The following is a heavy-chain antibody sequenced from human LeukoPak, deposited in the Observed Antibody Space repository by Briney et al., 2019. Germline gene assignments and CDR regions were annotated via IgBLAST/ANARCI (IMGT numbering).Heavy chain of an antibody. CDR3: ARHGFAVVPASGYWFDP. Sequence: PSETLSLTCTVSGGSISSYYWSWIRQPPGKGLEWIGYIYYSGSTNYNPSLKSRVTISVDTSKNQFSLKLSSVTAADTAVYYCARHGFAVVPASGYWFDPWGQGTLVTVSS. CDR2: IYYSGST. V-gene: IGHV4-59*08. J-gene: IGHJ5*02. D-gene: IGHD2-2*01. CDR1: GGSISSYY.